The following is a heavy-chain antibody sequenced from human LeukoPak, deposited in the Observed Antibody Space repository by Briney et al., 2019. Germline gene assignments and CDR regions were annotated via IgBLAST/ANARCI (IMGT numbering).Heavy chain of an antibody. CDR1: GYTFTSYG. Sequence: GASVKVSCKASGYTFTSYGISWVRQAPGQGLEWMGWISAYNGNTNYAQKVQGRVTMTTDTSTSTAYMELRSLRSDDTAVYYCARDRRVSGVVINWFDPWGQGTLVTVSS. J-gene: IGHJ5*02. CDR2: ISAYNGNT. CDR3: ARDRRVSGVVINWFDP. V-gene: IGHV1-18*01. D-gene: IGHD3-3*01.